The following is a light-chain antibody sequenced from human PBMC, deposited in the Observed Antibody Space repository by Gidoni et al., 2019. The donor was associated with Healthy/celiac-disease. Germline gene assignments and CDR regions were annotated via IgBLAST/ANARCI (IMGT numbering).Light chain of an antibody. CDR3: MQALQTPPWT. J-gene: IGKJ1*01. CDR2: LGS. Sequence: DIVMTQSPLSLPVTPGEPASISCRSSQSLLHSNGYYYVDWYLQKPGQSPQLLIDLGSNRASGVPDSFSGSVSGTEFTLKISRVEAEDVGVYYCMQALQTPPWTFGQGTKVEIK. V-gene: IGKV2-28*01. CDR1: QSLLHSNGYYY.